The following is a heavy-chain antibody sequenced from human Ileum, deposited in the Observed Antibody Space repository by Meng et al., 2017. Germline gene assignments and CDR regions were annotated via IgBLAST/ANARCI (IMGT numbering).Heavy chain of an antibody. CDR3: ARENDNWNYFDY. J-gene: IGHJ4*02. V-gene: IGHV1-3*01. D-gene: IGHD1-1*01. CDR2: INAGNGNI. Sequence: QVQLVQSGAEAKKVGAASKVSCTASGYTYRNYPLHWVRQAPGQRPEVMGWINAGNGNIKISQKFQGRITITSDTSATAYMELSSLRSEDTAVYFCARENDNWNYFDYWGQGSLVTVSS. CDR1: GYTYRNYP.